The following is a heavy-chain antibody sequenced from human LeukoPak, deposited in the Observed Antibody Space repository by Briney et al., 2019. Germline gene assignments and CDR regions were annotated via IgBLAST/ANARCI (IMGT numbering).Heavy chain of an antibody. V-gene: IGHV4-39*07. CDR1: GGSISSSSYY. CDR3: ARVGYSGSYLDY. Sequence: SETLSLTCTVSGGSISSSSYYWSWIRQTPGKGLEWIGEINHSGSTNYNPSLKSRVTISVYTSKNQFSLKLSSVTAADTAVYYCARVGYSGSYLDYWGQGTLVTVSS. D-gene: IGHD1-26*01. CDR2: INHSGST. J-gene: IGHJ4*02.